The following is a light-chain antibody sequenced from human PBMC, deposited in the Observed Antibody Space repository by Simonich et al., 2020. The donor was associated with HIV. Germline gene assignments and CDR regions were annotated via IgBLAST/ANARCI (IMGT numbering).Light chain of an antibody. V-gene: IGLV2-23*01. CDR3: CSYALSSTYWV. CDR2: EGS. J-gene: IGLJ3*02. CDR1: SSDVGSFNF. Sequence: QSALTQPRSVSGSPGQSITISCTGTSSDVGSFNFVSWYQQHPGKAPKLMIYEGSKRPSGVSNRFSGSKSGNTASLTISGLQAEDEADYYCCSYALSSTYWVFGGGTKLTVL.